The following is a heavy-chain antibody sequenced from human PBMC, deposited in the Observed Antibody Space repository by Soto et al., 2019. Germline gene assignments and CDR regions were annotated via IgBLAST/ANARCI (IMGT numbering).Heavy chain of an antibody. CDR2: INDSGNI. CDR3: ARGLILWFGELSRRGGYYYYMDV. CDR1: GGSFSGYQ. D-gene: IGHD3-10*01. V-gene: IGHV4-34*01. J-gene: IGHJ6*03. Sequence: QVQLQQWGAGMLKPSETLSLTCAVYGGSFSGYQWTWIRQTPGKGLEWIGEINDSGNINYNPSLKSPVTILLDTPKKQISRKLSSVTAADTAVYYCARGLILWFGELSRRGGYYYYMDVWGEGTTVIVSS.